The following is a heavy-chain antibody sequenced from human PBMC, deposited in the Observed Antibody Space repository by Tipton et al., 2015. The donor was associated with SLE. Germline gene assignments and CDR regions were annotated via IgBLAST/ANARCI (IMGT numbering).Heavy chain of an antibody. CDR2: VSAYTGTT. V-gene: IGHV1-18*01. D-gene: IGHD5-12*01. Sequence: QSGPEVKKAGASVRVSCKASGHTSPNYGISWVRQAPGQGLEWMGWVSAYTGTTNYAQKLQGRVTMTADTSTSTAYMELRSLRSDDTAVYYGAWSVVATTDFDFWGQGTLVTVSS. CDR1: GHTSPNYG. CDR3: AWSVVATTDFDF. J-gene: IGHJ4*02.